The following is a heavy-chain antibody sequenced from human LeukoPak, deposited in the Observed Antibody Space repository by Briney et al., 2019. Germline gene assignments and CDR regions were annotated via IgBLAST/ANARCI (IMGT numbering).Heavy chain of an antibody. V-gene: IGHV1-46*01. J-gene: IGHJ5*02. CDR2: INPSGGST. Sequence: ASVKVSCKASGYTFTSYYMHWVRQAPGQGLEWMGIINPSGGSTSYAQKFQGRVTMTRYTSTSTVYMELSSLRSEDTAVYYCARDHLYCSGGSCYYTWFDPWGQGTLVTVSS. CDR1: GYTFTSYY. D-gene: IGHD2-15*01. CDR3: ARDHLYCSGGSCYYTWFDP.